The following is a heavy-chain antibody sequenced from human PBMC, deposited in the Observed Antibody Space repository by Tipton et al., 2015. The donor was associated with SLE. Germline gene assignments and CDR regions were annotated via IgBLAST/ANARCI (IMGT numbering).Heavy chain of an antibody. CDR1: GDSIRHMY. CDR3: ARLPDYFDH. Sequence: TLSLTCTVSGDSIRHMYWSWIRQPPGKGLEWIGFIDYSGNTKYNPSLKRRVPISADTSKNQFSLKLRSVTAADTAVYYCARLPDYFDHWGQGALVTVSS. J-gene: IGHJ4*02. V-gene: IGHV4-59*01. CDR2: IDYSGNT.